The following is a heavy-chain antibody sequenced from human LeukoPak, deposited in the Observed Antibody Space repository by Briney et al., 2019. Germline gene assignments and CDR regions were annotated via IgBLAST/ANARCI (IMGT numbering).Heavy chain of an antibody. V-gene: IGHV4-4*07. D-gene: IGHD2-15*01. J-gene: IGHJ4*02. CDR2: ISASGNT. Sequence: PSETLSLTCTVSGGSISSYYWSWIRQPAGKGLEWIGRISASGNTNYIPSLSSRVTMSVDTSRSQFSLKLRSVTAADTAVYYCAREGRSSTPGYWGQGTLVTVSS. CDR1: GGSISSYY. CDR3: AREGRSSTPGY.